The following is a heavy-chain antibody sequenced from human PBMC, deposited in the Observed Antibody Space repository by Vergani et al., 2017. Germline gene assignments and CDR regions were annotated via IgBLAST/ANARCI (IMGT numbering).Heavy chain of an antibody. CDR2: IRSKAYGGTT. V-gene: IGHV3-49*04. CDR3: TRVRLHYYYYGMDV. Sequence: EVQLVESGGGLVQPGRSLRLSCTASGFTFGDYAMSWVRQAPGKGLEWVGFIRSKAYGGTTEYAASVKGRFTISRDDSKSIAYLQMNSLKTEDTAVYYCTRVRLHYYYYGMDVWGQGTTVTVSS. J-gene: IGHJ6*02. D-gene: IGHD5-12*01. CDR1: GFTFGDYA.